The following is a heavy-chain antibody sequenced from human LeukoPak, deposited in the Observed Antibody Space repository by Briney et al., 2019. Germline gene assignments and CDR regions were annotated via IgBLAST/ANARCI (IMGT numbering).Heavy chain of an antibody. D-gene: IGHD1-26*01. J-gene: IGHJ4*02. Sequence: GRSLRLSCAASGFTFRTYSMIWVRQAPGKGLEWVSSISSTSTYIYYADSMKGRFIISRDNARNSLYLEMNSLRAEDTAVYYCARIIGISGTYPTDYWGQGTLVTVSS. CDR3: ARIIGISGTYPTDY. CDR2: ISSTSTYI. CDR1: GFTFRTYS. V-gene: IGHV3-21*06.